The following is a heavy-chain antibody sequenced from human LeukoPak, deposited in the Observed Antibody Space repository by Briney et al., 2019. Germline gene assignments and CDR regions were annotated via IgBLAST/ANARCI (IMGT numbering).Heavy chain of an antibody. V-gene: IGHV1-3*01. J-gene: IGHJ5*02. D-gene: IGHD6-19*01. CDR1: GCIFTAYA. CDR2: FNAANGIT. CDR3: ARDFGSSSGYYWFDP. Sequence: ASVRDSSVHSGCIFTAYAIHSVPPAPGQGRGWMGWFNAANGITKYSQKFQGIVTITRDTSATTVYMELSNLRSEDTALYYCARDFGSSSGYYWFDPWGQGTLVTVSS.